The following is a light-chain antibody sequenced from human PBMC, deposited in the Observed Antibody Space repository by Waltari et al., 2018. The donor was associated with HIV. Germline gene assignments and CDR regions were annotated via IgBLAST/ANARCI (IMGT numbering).Light chain of an antibody. Sequence: QSVLTQPPSASGTPGQRVTISCSGSISNIGSNTVNWYQQLTGTAPKLLIYTTNQRPSGVPDRASGSKSGASASPAISGLQSDDEADYYCATWDDSLNGPVFGGGTKLTVL. CDR1: ISNIGSNT. V-gene: IGLV1-44*01. J-gene: IGLJ3*02. CDR2: TTN. CDR3: ATWDDSLNGPV.